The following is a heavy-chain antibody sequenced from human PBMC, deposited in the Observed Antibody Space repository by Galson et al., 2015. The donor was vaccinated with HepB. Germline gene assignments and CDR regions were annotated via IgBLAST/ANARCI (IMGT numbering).Heavy chain of an antibody. D-gene: IGHD1-26*01. Sequence: SVKVSCKASGGPFSNSAISWVRQAPGQGLEWMGGIIPIFRTANYAQKFQGRVTITADESTSTAYMELSSLRSDDTALYYCASGVVGPTLAFGLDYWGQGTLVTVSS. J-gene: IGHJ4*02. CDR3: ASGVVGPTLAFGLDY. CDR1: GGPFSNSA. V-gene: IGHV1-69*13. CDR2: IIPIFRTA.